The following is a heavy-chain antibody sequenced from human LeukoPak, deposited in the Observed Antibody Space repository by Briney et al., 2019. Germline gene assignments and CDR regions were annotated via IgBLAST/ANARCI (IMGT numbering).Heavy chain of an antibody. Sequence: ASLTVSCTASGYTFTSYYMHWVRQAPGQGLEWMGWINPNRGGTNYAQKFQVRVTMTRDTSISSAYMELSRLTSDDTAVYYCAREGGSSLAAPFSHSRTSYMDVWGKGTTVTVSS. CDR1: GYTFTSYY. D-gene: IGHD6-6*01. CDR3: AREGGSSLAAPFSHSRTSYMDV. J-gene: IGHJ6*03. V-gene: IGHV1-2*02. CDR2: INPNRGGT.